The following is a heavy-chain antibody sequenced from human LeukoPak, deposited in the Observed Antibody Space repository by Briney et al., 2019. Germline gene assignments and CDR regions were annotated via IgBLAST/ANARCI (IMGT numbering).Heavy chain of an antibody. J-gene: IGHJ4*02. V-gene: IGHV3-23*01. CDR2: ITTSDGST. CDR1: GFTFSSYT. D-gene: IGHD7-27*01. CDR3: AKDGGLWVSAHWGDS. Sequence: GGSLRLSCAASGFTFSSYTMSWVRQAPGKGLEWVSTITTSDGSTYYADSVKGRFTVSRDNSKNTLFLQMNSLRAEDTAVYYCAKDGGLWVSAHWGDSWGRGTLVTVSS.